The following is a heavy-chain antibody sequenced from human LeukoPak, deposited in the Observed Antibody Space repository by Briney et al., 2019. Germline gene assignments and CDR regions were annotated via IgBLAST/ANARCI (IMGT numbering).Heavy chain of an antibody. Sequence: GGSLRLSCAASGFNFNTYWMSWVRQAPGKGLEWVSGINWNGGSTGYADSVKGRFTISRDNAKNSLYLQMNSLRAEDTALYYCAREEGGAFDIWGQGTMVTVSS. V-gene: IGHV3-20*04. D-gene: IGHD2-15*01. CDR2: INWNGGST. CDR1: GFNFNTYW. J-gene: IGHJ3*02. CDR3: AREEGGAFDI.